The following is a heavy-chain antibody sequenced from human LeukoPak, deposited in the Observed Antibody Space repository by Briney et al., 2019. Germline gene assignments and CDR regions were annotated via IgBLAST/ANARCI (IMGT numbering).Heavy chain of an antibody. V-gene: IGHV3-7*01. Sequence: GGSLRLSCAASGFTVSSNYMSWVRQAPGKRLEWVANMNIDGSEKYYADSVKGRFSISRDNARNSVYLQMASLRVEDTAVYYCARDPVEWELLLDYWGQGTLVTVSS. CDR3: ARDPVEWELLLDY. D-gene: IGHD1-26*01. CDR2: MNIDGSEK. J-gene: IGHJ4*02. CDR1: GFTVSSNY.